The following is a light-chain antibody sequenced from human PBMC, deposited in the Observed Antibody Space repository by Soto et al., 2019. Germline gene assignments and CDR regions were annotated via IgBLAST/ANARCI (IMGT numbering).Light chain of an antibody. Sequence: QSALTQPASVSGSPGQSITISCTGTSSDVGGYDYVSWYQQPPDKAPKLLIYDVSNRPSGVSNRFSGSKSGNMASLTISGLQAEDEADYYCSSYTTTSTSLNVFGTGTKVTVL. CDR3: SSYTTTSTSLNV. CDR2: DVS. CDR1: SSDVGGYDY. J-gene: IGLJ1*01. V-gene: IGLV2-14*01.